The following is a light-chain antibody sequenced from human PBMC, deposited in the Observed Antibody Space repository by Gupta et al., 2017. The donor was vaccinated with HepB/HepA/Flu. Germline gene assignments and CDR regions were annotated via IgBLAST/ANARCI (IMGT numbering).Light chain of an antibody. CDR1: QSVRSY. V-gene: IGKV3-11*01. Sequence: EIVLTQSPATLSLSPGERATLSCRASQSVRSYLAWYQQKPGQAPRLLIYDASNRDTGIPARFSGSGYGKDFTLTISSREQEDFAVYYCQQRSNWPPHTFGQGTKLEIK. CDR3: QQRSNWPPHT. CDR2: DAS. J-gene: IGKJ2*01.